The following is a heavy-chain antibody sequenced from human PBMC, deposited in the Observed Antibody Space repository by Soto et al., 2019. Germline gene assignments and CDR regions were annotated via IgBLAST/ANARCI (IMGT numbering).Heavy chain of an antibody. V-gene: IGHV1-18*01. CDR2: ISAYNGDT. CDR3: ARTQWQPDYLEGFDF. Sequence: ASVMNSCKTSGDNVTSQGISCVRFAHDRGLEWMGWISAYNGDTKYAQRVQDRVSMTTDTSTATAYIELRSLRFDDTAIYFCARTQWQPDYLEGFDFWGQGTPVTVSS. J-gene: IGHJ4*02. D-gene: IGHD2-8*01. CDR1: GDNVTSQG.